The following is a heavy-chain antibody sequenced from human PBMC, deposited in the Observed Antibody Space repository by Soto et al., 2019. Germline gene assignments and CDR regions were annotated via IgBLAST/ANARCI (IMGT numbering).Heavy chain of an antibody. D-gene: IGHD6-13*01. CDR3: TSRITAAAGDY. CDR1: GFTFSGSA. CDR2: IRRKANSYAT. Sequence: EVQLVESGGGLVQPGGSLKVSCAASGFTFSGSAIHWVRQASGKGLEWVGRIRRKANSYATAYAASVKGRFTISRDDSKNTAYLQMNRRKTEDTAVYYCTSRITAAAGDYWVQGTLVTVSS. V-gene: IGHV3-73*02. J-gene: IGHJ4*02.